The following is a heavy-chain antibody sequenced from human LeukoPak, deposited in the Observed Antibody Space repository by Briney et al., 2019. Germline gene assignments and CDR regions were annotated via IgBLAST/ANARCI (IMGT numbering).Heavy chain of an antibody. J-gene: IGHJ4*02. D-gene: IGHD2-2*01. Sequence: ASVKVSCKASGYTFTGYYMHWVRQAPGQGLEWMGWINPNSGDTNYAQNFLGRVTMTRDTSISTAYMELSRLTSDDTAMYYCASALRGYRSGTSCYLIDYWGQGSLVTVSS. CDR3: ASALRGYRSGTSCYLIDY. V-gene: IGHV1-2*02. CDR1: GYTFTGYY. CDR2: INPNSGDT.